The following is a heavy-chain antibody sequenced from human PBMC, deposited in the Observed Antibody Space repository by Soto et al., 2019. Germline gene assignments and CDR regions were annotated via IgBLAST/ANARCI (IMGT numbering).Heavy chain of an antibody. CDR3: ARYSPPKKSVESNPEWLDP. CDR1: GGSMNSYY. CDR2: VYDSGTS. Sequence: SETLSLTCTVSGGSMNSYYWTWVRQPPGKGLEWIGYVYDSGTSKYNASLESRITMSLDKSRNQFSLSLSYVTAADTAVYFCARYSPPKKSVESNPEWLDPWSQGTLVTFSS. V-gene: IGHV4-59*01. D-gene: IGHD2-21*01. J-gene: IGHJ5*02.